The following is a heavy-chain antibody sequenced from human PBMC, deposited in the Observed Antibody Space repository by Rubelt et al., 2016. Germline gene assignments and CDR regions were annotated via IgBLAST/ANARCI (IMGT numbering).Heavy chain of an antibody. CDR2: IYSVAST. J-gene: IGHJ4*02. CDR1: GFTVSSSY. CDR3: ARVIYFGPGSYFDV. Sequence: EVQLVESGGGLIQPGGSLRLSCAASGFTVSSSYMSWVLQPPGKGLEWVSVIYSVASTYYAASLTGRFTISRDNSKNTLFLQMNSLRAEDTAVYYCARVIYFGPGSYFDVWGQGTLVTVSS. V-gene: IGHV3-53*01. D-gene: IGHD3-10*01.